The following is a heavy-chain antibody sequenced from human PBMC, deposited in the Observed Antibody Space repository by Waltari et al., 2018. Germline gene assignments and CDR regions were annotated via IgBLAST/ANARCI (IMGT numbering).Heavy chain of an antibody. Sequence: EVQLVQSGAEVKKPGESLKISCKGSGYSFTSYWIGWVRQMPGKGLEWVGIIYPGDSDTRYSPSFQGQVTISADKSISTAYLQWSSLKASDTAMYYCARQGGYYDSSGYDGAFDIWGQGTMVTVSS. CDR3: ARQGGYYDSSGYDGAFDI. CDR1: GYSFTSYW. J-gene: IGHJ3*02. V-gene: IGHV5-51*01. D-gene: IGHD3-22*01. CDR2: IYPGDSDT.